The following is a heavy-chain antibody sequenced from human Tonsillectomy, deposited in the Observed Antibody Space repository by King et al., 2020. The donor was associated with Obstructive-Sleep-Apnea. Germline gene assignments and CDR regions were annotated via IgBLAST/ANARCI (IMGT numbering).Heavy chain of an antibody. D-gene: IGHD2-8*02. CDR1: GFPFSSYA. CDR3: AKEWGMVQRGWLDP. Sequence: VQLVESGGGLVQPGGSLRLSCVASGFPFSSYAMTWVRQAPGKGLDWDSSISGSGVSTHSADSVKGRFTISRDKSESTLYLQMNSLRVEDTGVYYCAKEWGMVQRGWLDPWGQGTLVTVSS. V-gene: IGHV3-23*04. J-gene: IGHJ5*02. CDR2: ISGSGVST.